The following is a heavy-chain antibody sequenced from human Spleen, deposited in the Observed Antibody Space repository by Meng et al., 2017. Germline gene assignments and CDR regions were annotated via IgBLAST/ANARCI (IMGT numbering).Heavy chain of an antibody. CDR1: GYTFTSYARYG. CDR3: ARDSNGIASALRT. Sequence: QVQLVQSGAEVKKSGASVKVSCKASGYTFTSYARYGISWVRQAPGQGLEWMGWISSYIGNTNYAQKLQGRVTMTTETSTSTAYMELRSLRSDDTAVYYCARDSNGIASALRTWGQGTLVTVSS. J-gene: IGHJ5*02. D-gene: IGHD6-13*01. V-gene: IGHV1-18*01. CDR2: ISSYIGNT.